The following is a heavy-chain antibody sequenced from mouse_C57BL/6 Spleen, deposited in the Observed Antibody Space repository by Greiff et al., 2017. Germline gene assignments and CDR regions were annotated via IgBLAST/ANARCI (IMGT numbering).Heavy chain of an antibody. D-gene: IGHD2-4*01. J-gene: IGHJ1*03. CDR3: ARDYYDYDRGYFDV. V-gene: IGHV1-26*01. CDR2: INPNNGGT. CDR1: GYTFTDYY. Sequence: VQLQQSGPELVKPGASVKISCKASGYTFTDYYMNWVKQSHGKSLEWIGDINPNNGGTSYNQKFKGKATLTVDKSSSTAYMELRSLTSEDSAVYYCARDYYDYDRGYFDVWGTGTTVTVSS.